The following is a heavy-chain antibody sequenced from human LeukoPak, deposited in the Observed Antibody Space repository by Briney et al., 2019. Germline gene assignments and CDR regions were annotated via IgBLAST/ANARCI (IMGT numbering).Heavy chain of an antibody. CDR2: INPNSGGT. CDR1: GYTFTGYY. Sequence: ASVKVSCKASGYTFTGYYMHWVRQAPGQGLEWMGWINPNSGGTNYAQKFQGRVTITRNTSISTAYMELSSLRSEDTAVYYCARGKATWIIYMDVWGKGTTVTVSS. V-gene: IGHV1-2*02. J-gene: IGHJ6*03. CDR3: ARGKATWIIYMDV. D-gene: IGHD5-12*01.